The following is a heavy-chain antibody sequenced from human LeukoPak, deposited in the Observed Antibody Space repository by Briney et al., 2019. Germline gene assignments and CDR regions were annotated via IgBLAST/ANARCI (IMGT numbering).Heavy chain of an antibody. J-gene: IGHJ4*02. CDR2: INQDGSEK. V-gene: IGHV3-7*01. Sequence: GGSLRLSCAASGFTFSDYYMSWIRQAPGKGLEWVANINQDGSEKHYVDSVKGRFTISRDNAKNSLYLQMNNLRAEDTAVYHCARDLNNSGRGPGTLWGQGTLVTVSS. CDR3: ARDLNNSGRGPGTL. CDR1: GFTFSDYY. D-gene: IGHD6-19*01.